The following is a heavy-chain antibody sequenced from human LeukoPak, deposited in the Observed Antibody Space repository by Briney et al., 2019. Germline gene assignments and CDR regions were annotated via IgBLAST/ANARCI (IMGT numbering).Heavy chain of an antibody. V-gene: IGHV3-23*01. J-gene: IGHJ3*02. CDR3: AKDASRCGGDSYDAFDI. CDR1: GFTFSSYA. CDR2: ISGSGDNT. Sequence: GGSLRLSCAASGFTFSSYAMSWDRQAPGKGLEWVSAISGSGDNTYYADSVKGRFTISRDNSGNTLYLQMNSLRAEDTAVYYCAKDASRCGGDSYDAFDIWRQGTMVTVSS. D-gene: IGHD2-21*02.